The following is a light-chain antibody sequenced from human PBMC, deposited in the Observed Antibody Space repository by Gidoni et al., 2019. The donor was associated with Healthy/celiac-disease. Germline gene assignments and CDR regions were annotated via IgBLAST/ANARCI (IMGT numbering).Light chain of an antibody. J-gene: IGKJ1*01. V-gene: IGKV3-20*01. CDR1: QSVSSSY. CDR2: GAS. CDR3: QQYGSSPGT. Sequence: EIVLTQSPGTLSLSPGERATLSCRASQSVSSSYLAWYQQKPGQAPRRLIYGASSSATGIPDRFSGSGSGTDFTLTISRLEPEDFAVYYCQQYGSSPGTFGQGTKVEIK.